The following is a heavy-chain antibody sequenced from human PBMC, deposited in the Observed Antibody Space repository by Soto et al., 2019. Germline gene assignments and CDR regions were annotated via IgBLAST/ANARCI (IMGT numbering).Heavy chain of an antibody. V-gene: IGHV1-18*01. D-gene: IGHD3-3*01. CDR1: GYSFTSYG. Sequence: ASVKVSCKASGYSFTSYGISWVRQAPGQGLEWMGWISAYNGNTNYAQKLQGRVTMTTDTSTSTAYMELRSLRSDDTAVYYCARSSEFDFWSGYYPHEVNGFDPWGQGTLVTVSS. CDR2: ISAYNGNT. J-gene: IGHJ5*02. CDR3: ARSSEFDFWSGYYPHEVNGFDP.